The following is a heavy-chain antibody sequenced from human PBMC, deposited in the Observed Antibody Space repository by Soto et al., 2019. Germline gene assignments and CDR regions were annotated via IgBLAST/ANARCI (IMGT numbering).Heavy chain of an antibody. CDR3: ARLDYGVSAFDL. CDR2: IFYTGSK. V-gene: IGHV4-31*03. CDR1: GGSINDGSYH. D-gene: IGHD4-17*01. Sequence: SETLSLTCTVSGGSINDGSYHWSWLRQHPGKGLEFIGYIFYTGSKYHNPSLETRVTMSADTSNNEVSLRLHSLTAADTAVYYCARLDYGVSAFDLWGRGTLVTVSS. J-gene: IGHJ4*02.